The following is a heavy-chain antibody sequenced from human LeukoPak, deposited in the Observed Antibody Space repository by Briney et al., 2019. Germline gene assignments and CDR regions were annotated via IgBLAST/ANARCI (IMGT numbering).Heavy chain of an antibody. D-gene: IGHD3-10*01. Sequence: SETLSLTCAVSGDSVSSGGYHWSWIRQPPGTGLEWIGQIVYSGSANYNPSLKSRVTISLDTSKNQFSLKVTSVTMADTAVYYCARYPAGSGRSDRWGQGTLVTVSS. CDR3: ARYPAGSGRSDR. CDR2: IVYSGSA. CDR1: GDSVSSGGYH. V-gene: IGHV4-61*08. J-gene: IGHJ4*01.